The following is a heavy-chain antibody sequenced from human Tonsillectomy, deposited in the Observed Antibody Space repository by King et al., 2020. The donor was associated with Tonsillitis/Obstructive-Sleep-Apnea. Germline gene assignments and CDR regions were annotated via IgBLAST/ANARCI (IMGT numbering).Heavy chain of an antibody. CDR2: ISFDGSNK. J-gene: IGHJ4*02. Sequence: VQLVESGGGVVQPGRSLRLSCAASGFTFSSYAMHWVRQAPGKGLEWVAVISFDGSNKYYADSVKGRFTISRDNSKNTVYLQMNSLRAEDTALYYCARDLAWGLGGEVRYFDYWGQGTLVTVSS. CDR3: ARDLAWGLGGEVRYFDY. D-gene: IGHD3-16*01. CDR1: GFTFSSYA. V-gene: IGHV3-30*04.